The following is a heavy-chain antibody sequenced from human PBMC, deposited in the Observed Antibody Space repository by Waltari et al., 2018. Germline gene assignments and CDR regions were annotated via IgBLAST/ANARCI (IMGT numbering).Heavy chain of an antibody. CDR1: GASISSSRYS. Sequence: QLQLQESGPGMLRPSETLSLTCTGSGASISSSRYSWGWIRQSPGRGPEWIGSVYYRGSSHYNPSLKRRVTISVDKSKRQVSLKVNSVSAADTATYYCARLYDFWSGPAAFWGQGTLVIVSS. V-gene: IGHV4-39*07. J-gene: IGHJ4*02. CDR3: ARLYDFWSGPAAF. D-gene: IGHD3-3*01. CDR2: VYYRGSS.